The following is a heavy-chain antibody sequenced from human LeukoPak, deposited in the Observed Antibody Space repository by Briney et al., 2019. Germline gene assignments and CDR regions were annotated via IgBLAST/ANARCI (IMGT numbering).Heavy chain of an antibody. Sequence: AASVKVCCKASGYTFTSYDINWVRQATGQGLEWMGWMNPNSGITGYAQKFQGRVTITADESTSTAYMELSSLRSEDTAVYFCASAPRYSSSWPNNWFDPWGQGTLVTVSS. J-gene: IGHJ5*02. CDR3: ASAPRYSSSWPNNWFDP. CDR1: GYTFTSYD. CDR2: MNPNSGIT. D-gene: IGHD6-13*01. V-gene: IGHV1-8*03.